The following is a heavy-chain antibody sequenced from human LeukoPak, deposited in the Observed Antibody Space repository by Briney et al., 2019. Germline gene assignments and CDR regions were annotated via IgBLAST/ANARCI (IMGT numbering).Heavy chain of an antibody. CDR3: ARGEWLRFSPVPFDY. Sequence: PSETLSLTCTVSGGSISSSSYYWGWIRQPPGKGLEWVGSIYYSGSTYYNPSLKSRVTISVDTSKNQFSLKLSSVTAADTAVYYCARGEWLRFSPVPFDYWGQGTLVTVSS. CDR2: IYYSGST. V-gene: IGHV4-39*07. D-gene: IGHD5-12*01. J-gene: IGHJ4*02. CDR1: GGSISSSSYY.